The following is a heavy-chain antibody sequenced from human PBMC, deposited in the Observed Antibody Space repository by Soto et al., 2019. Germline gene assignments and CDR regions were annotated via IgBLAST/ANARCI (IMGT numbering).Heavy chain of an antibody. CDR2: IYYIGTT. J-gene: IGHJ5*02. Sequence: QVQLQESGPGLVKPSQTLSLTCTVSGDSMGSGDYYWTWSRQPPGKGLEWIGYIYYIGTTFYNPTLESRVHISIDTSKNLFSLRLTSVTAADTAVYYCSRGSTYYGFLTWGQGTLVTVSS. V-gene: IGHV4-30-4*01. CDR3: SRGSTYYGFLT. D-gene: IGHD3-10*01. CDR1: GDSMGSGDYY.